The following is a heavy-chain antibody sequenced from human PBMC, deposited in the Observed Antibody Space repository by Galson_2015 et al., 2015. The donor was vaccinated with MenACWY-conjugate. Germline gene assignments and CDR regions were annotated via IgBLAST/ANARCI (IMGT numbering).Heavy chain of an antibody. CDR1: GDSVSSNSAA. CDR2: TYYRSKWYN. Sequence: CAISGDSVSSNSAAWNWIRQSPSRGLEWLGRTYYRSKWYNDYAVSVKSRMTINPDTSKNQLSLQLTSVTPGDMAVYYCARSGVMSYYFYGMDVWGPGTTVTVSS. CDR3: ARSGVMSYYFYGMDV. V-gene: IGHV6-1*01. D-gene: IGHD3-3*01. J-gene: IGHJ6*02.